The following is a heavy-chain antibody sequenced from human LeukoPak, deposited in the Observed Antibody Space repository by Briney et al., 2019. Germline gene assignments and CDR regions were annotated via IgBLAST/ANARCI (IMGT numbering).Heavy chain of an antibody. Sequence: GGSLRLSCAASGFTFSSYAMSWVRQAPGKGLEWVSVLHSGGRTFYADSVRGRFTISTDTSKNILYLHMNSLRADDTAVYYCARDPSGNLHFDYWGQGTLVTVSS. CDR2: LHSGGRT. CDR1: GFTFSSYA. CDR3: ARDPSGNLHFDY. D-gene: IGHD4-23*01. V-gene: IGHV3-23*03. J-gene: IGHJ4*02.